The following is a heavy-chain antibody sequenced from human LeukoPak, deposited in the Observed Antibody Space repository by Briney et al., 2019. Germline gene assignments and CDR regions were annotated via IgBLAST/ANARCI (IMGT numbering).Heavy chain of an antibody. Sequence: PGGSLRLSCAASGFTFSSYAMHWVRQAPGKGLEWVAVISYDGSNKYYADSVKGRFTISRDNSKNTLYLQMNSLRAGDTAVYYCARESDSSGLYYFDYWGQGTLVTVSS. CDR2: ISYDGSNK. D-gene: IGHD3-22*01. CDR3: ARESDSSGLYYFDY. V-gene: IGHV3-30-3*01. CDR1: GFTFSSYA. J-gene: IGHJ4*02.